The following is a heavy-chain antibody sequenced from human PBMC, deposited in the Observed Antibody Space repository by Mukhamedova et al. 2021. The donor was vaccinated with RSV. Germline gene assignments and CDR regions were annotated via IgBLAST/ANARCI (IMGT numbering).Heavy chain of an antibody. CDR3: ARVDEGWGGWLQPWWFYMDV. V-gene: IGHV4-38-2*02. J-gene: IGHJ6*03. CDR2: IYHSGST. Sequence: GSIYHSGSTYYNPSLKSRVTISVDTSKNQFSLKLSSVTAADTAVYYCARVDEGWGGWLQPWWFYMDVWGKGTTVTVSS. D-gene: IGHD5-24*01.